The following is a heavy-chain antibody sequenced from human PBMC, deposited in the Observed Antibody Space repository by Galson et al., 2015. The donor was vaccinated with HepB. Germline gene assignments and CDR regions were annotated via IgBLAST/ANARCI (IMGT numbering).Heavy chain of an antibody. V-gene: IGHV1-18*04. D-gene: IGHD3-10*01. CDR3: ARVAYYYGAVGYFNHYYYMDV. CDR1: SYTFTGYA. CDR2: NCVYNGNT. Sequence: CKTSSYTFTGYAISTLRLTPVQGLEWMGWNCVYNGNTNYAQKLQGRVTMTTDTSTSTAYMELRSLRSDDTAVYYCARVAYYYGAVGYFNHYYYMDVWGKGTTVTVSS. J-gene: IGHJ6*03.